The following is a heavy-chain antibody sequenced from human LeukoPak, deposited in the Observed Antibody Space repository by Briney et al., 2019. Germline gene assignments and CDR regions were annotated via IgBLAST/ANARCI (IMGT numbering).Heavy chain of an antibody. D-gene: IGHD5-12*01. V-gene: IGHV3-23*01. CDR1: GFTFSTYV. CDR2: ISGSGGST. J-gene: IGHJ4*02. CDR3: AKVWWLRFPDY. Sequence: PGGSLRLSCAASGFTFSTYVVNWVRQAPGKGLEWVSTISGSGGSTYYADSVKGRFTISRDNSKNTLYLQMNSLRAEDTAVYYCAKVWWLRFPDYWGQGTLVTVSS.